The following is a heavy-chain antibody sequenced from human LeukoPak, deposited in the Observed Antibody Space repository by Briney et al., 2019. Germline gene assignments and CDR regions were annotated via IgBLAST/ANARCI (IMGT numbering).Heavy chain of an antibody. Sequence: GGTLRLSCAASGFTFSSYGMSWVRQAPGKGLEWVSAISGSGGSTYYADSVKGRFTISRDNAKTSLYLQMNSLRAEDTAVYYCARDLSGVAGYTYGRGIDYWGQGTLVTVSS. V-gene: IGHV3-23*01. CDR3: ARDLSGVAGYTYGRGIDY. CDR2: ISGSGGST. D-gene: IGHD5-18*01. J-gene: IGHJ4*02. CDR1: GFTFSSYG.